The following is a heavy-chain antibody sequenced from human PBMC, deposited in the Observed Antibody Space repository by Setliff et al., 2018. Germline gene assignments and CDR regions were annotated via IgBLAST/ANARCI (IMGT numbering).Heavy chain of an antibody. CDR2: IYYSGST. CDR3: ARGGYSYGLGGFPLDY. V-gene: IGHV4-39*01. CDR1: GGSISSSSYY. Sequence: TSETLSLTCTVSGGSISSSSYYWGWIRQPPGKGLEWIGSIYYSGSTYYNPSLKSRVTISVDTSKNQFSLKLSSVTAADTAVYYCARGGYSYGLGGFPLDYWGQGTLVTVSS. D-gene: IGHD5-18*01. J-gene: IGHJ4*02.